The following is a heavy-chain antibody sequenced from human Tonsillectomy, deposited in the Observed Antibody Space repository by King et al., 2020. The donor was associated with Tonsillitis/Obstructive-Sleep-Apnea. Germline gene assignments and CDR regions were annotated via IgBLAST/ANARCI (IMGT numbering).Heavy chain of an antibody. Sequence: VQLVESGGGLVKPGRSLSLSCETSGFTFGDYDMSWFRQAPGRGLEWVGFIRSRAYGETTEYAASLEGRFTISRVDSKSIAYLQLNSLKHEYTAVYYCSRDPQHPLHYATYWGQGTLVTVSS. D-gene: IGHD4-17*01. V-gene: IGHV3-49*05. CDR3: SRDPQHPLHYATY. CDR2: IRSRAYGETT. J-gene: IGHJ1*01. CDR1: GFTFGDYD.